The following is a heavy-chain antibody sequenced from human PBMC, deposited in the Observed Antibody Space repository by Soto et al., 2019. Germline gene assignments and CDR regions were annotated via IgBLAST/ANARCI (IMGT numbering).Heavy chain of an antibody. CDR2: IYYSGST. V-gene: IGHV4-59*01. D-gene: IGHD5-12*01. CDR3: ARGMHIVATIGYFDY. J-gene: IGHJ4*02. Sequence: SETLSLTCTVSGGSISSYYWSWIRQPPGKGLEWIGYIYYSGSTNYNPSLKSRVTISVDTSKNQFSLKLSSVTAADTAVYCCARGMHIVATIGYFDYWGQGTLVTVSS. CDR1: GGSISSYY.